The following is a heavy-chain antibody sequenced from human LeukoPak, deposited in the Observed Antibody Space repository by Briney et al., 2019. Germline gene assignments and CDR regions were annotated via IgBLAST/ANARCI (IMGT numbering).Heavy chain of an antibody. J-gene: IGHJ6*02. CDR1: GGTFSSYA. CDR2: ISAYNGNT. V-gene: IGHV1-18*01. D-gene: IGHD2-15*01. Sequence: GASVKVSCKASGGTFSSYAISWVRQAPGQGLEWMGWISAYNGNTNYAQKLQGRVTMTTDTSTSTAYMELRSLRSDDTAVYYCARDFAVGGSCKNCELNYYYYGMDVWGQGTTVTVSS. CDR3: ARDFAVGGSCKNCELNYYYYGMDV.